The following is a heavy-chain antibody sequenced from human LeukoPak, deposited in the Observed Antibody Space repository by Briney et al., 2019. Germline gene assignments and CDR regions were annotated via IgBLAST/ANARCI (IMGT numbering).Heavy chain of an antibody. Sequence: GVPLRLSCAASGFTFSSYARSWVRQAPGKGLEWVSAISGSGGSTYCADSVNGRFITSRDNSKNTLYLQMNSLRAEDTAVYYCAKWDRIMITFGGVIVRWGQGTLVTVSS. J-gene: IGHJ4*02. CDR1: GFTFSSYA. CDR2: ISGSGGST. V-gene: IGHV3-23*01. D-gene: IGHD3-16*02. CDR3: AKWDRIMITFGGVIVR.